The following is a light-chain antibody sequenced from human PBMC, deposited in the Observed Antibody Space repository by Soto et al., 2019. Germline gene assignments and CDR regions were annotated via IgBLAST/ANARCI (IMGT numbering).Light chain of an antibody. CDR3: QQYNSYPWT. CDR1: QSISSW. Sequence: DIQLTQSLYTLCAFVGDNVALTCRASQSISSWLAWYQQKPGKAPKLLIYDASSLESGVPSRFSGSGSGTEFTLTISSLQPDDFATYYCQQYNSYPWTFGQGTKVDIK. CDR2: DAS. J-gene: IGKJ1*01. V-gene: IGKV1-5*01.